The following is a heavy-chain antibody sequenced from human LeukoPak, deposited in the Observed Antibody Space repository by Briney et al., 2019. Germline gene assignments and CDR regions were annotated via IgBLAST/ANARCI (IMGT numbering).Heavy chain of an antibody. D-gene: IGHD6-6*01. V-gene: IGHV1-2*02. CDR2: INPNSGGT. Sequence: ASVKVSCKASGYTFTGYYMHWVRQAPGQGLEWMGWINPNSGGTNYAQKFQGRVTMTRDTPISTAYMELSRLRSDDTAVYYCASTEYSSSSIHYYGMDVWGQGTTVTVSS. CDR1: GYTFTGYY. J-gene: IGHJ6*02. CDR3: ASTEYSSSSIHYYGMDV.